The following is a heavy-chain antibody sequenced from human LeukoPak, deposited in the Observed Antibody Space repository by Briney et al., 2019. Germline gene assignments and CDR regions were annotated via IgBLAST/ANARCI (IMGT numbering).Heavy chain of an antibody. Sequence: GSLRLSCAASGFTFSTHWMIWLRQAPGKGLEWVANIKQDGSEKYYVDSVKGRFIISRDNAKNSLYLQMNSLRAEDTAVYYCANALGAHYFDSWGQGTLVTVSS. J-gene: IGHJ4*02. CDR2: IKQDGSEK. CDR3: ANALGAHYFDS. CDR1: GFTFSTHW. V-gene: IGHV3-7*05. D-gene: IGHD1-26*01.